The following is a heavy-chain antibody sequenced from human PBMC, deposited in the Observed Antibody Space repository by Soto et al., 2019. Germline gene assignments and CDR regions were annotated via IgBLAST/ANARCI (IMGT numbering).Heavy chain of an antibody. Sequence: QVQLQESGPGLVKPSQTLSLTCTVSGGSISSGGYYWSWIRQHPGKGLECIGYIYYSGSTYYNPSLKSRVTITVDTSKTQFSLKLSSVTAADTAVYYCARVQYCSSTSCSAPFDYWGQGTLVTVSS. J-gene: IGHJ4*02. V-gene: IGHV4-31*03. CDR2: IYYSGST. CDR3: ARVQYCSSTSCSAPFDY. CDR1: GGSISSGGYY. D-gene: IGHD2-2*01.